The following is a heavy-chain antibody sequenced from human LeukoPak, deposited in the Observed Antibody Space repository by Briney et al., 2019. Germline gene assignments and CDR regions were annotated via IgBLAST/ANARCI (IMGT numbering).Heavy chain of an antibody. CDR3: ARDASNWNDVPFDY. CDR2: MNPNSGNT. CDR1: GYTFTSYD. J-gene: IGHJ4*02. V-gene: IGHV1-8*01. D-gene: IGHD1-1*01. Sequence: GASVKVSCKASGYTFTSYDISWVRQATGQGLEWMGWMNPNSGNTGYAQKFQGRVTMTRNTSISTAYMELSSLRSEDTAVYYCARDASNWNDVPFDYWGQGTLVTVSS.